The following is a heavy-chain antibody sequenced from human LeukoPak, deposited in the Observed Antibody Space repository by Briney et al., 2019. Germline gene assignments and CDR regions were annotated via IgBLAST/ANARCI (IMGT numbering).Heavy chain of an antibody. Sequence: PGGSLRLSCGASGFTFSDYSMNWVRQAPGKGLAWVASITSAGGYTYYADSVKGRFTISRDNAQNSLFLQMNSLRAEDTAVYFCATSGGFVLPNAITGNWYMDVWGRGISVTVSS. V-gene: IGHV3-21*01. CDR3: ATSGGFVLPNAITGNWYMDV. CDR1: GFTFSDYS. J-gene: IGHJ6*03. D-gene: IGHD2-2*01. CDR2: ITSAGGYT.